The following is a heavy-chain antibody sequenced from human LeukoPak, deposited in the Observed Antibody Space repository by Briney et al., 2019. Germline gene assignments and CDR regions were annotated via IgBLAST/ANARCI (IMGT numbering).Heavy chain of an antibody. CDR1: GGSISSYY. V-gene: IGHV4-59*01. CDR3: ARVAVADHYFDY. Sequence: PSQTLSLTCTVSGGSISSYYWSWIRQPPGKGLEWIGYIYYSGSTNYNPSLKSRVTISVDTSKNQFSLKLSSVTAADTAVYYCARVAVADHYFDYWGQGTLATVSS. D-gene: IGHD6-19*01. J-gene: IGHJ4*02. CDR2: IYYSGST.